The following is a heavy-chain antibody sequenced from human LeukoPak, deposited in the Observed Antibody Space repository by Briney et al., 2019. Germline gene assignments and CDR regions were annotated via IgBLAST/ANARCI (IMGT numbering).Heavy chain of an antibody. D-gene: IGHD2-21*02. J-gene: IGHJ2*01. CDR2: IYYSGST. CDR1: GGSISSYY. V-gene: IGHV4-59*08. Sequence: SETLSLTCTVSGGSISSYYWSWIRQPPGKGLEWIGYIYYSGSTNYNPSLKSRVTISVDTSKNQFSLKLSSVTAADTAVYYCARHGTYCGGDCYPTGAYWYFDLWGRGTLVTVSS. CDR3: ARHGTYCGGDCYPTGAYWYFDL.